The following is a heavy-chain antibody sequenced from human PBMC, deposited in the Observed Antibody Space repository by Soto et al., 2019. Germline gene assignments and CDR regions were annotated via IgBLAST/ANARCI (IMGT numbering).Heavy chain of an antibody. CDR3: AIVGARPPDY. Sequence: GASVKVSCKASGYTFTSYDINWVRQTTGQGLEWMGWMNPNSGNTGYAQKFQGRVTMTRNTAINTAYMELSSLNSEDTAVYYCAIVGARPPDYWGQGTLVTVSS. V-gene: IGHV1-8*02. D-gene: IGHD1-26*01. CDR2: MNPNSGNT. J-gene: IGHJ4*02. CDR1: GYTFTSYD.